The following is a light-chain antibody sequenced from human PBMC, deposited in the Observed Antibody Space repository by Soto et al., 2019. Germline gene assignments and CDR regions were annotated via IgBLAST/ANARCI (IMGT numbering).Light chain of an antibody. J-gene: IGKJ1*01. V-gene: IGKV3-11*01. Sequence: EIVLTQSPATLSLSPGERATLSCRASQRISDSLAWHQQKPGQAPRLLIYDASNRATGIPVRFSGSGSGADYTLTISRLEPEYFAVYYCQQRSNLPWTFGQGTKV. CDR3: QQRSNLPWT. CDR1: QRISDS. CDR2: DAS.